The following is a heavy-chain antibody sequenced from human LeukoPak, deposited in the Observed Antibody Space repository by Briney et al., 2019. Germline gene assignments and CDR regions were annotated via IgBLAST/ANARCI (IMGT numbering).Heavy chain of an antibody. CDR2: ISSSSSYI. J-gene: IGHJ5*02. D-gene: IGHD3-10*01. Sequence: GGSLRLSCAASGFTFSSYSMSWVRQAPGKGLEWVSSISSSSSYIYYADSVKGRFTISRDNAKNSLYLQMNSLRAEDTAVYYCARCRAFGELLTWGQGTLVTVSS. V-gene: IGHV3-21*01. CDR1: GFTFSSYS. CDR3: ARCRAFGELLT.